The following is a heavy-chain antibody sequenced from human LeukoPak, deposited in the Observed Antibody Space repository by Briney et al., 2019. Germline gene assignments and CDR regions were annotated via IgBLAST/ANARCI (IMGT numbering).Heavy chain of an antibody. CDR3: ARESDSSGYFDF. V-gene: IGHV3-7*01. Sequence: GGSLRLSCAASGFTFSTYWMTWVRQAPGKGLEWVANIKHDGSVRYFMDSAKGRFTISRDNAKNSLSLQMSSLRAEDTALYYCARESDSSGYFDFWGQGTLVTVSS. CDR1: GFTFSTYW. CDR2: IKHDGSVR. J-gene: IGHJ4*02. D-gene: IGHD3-22*01.